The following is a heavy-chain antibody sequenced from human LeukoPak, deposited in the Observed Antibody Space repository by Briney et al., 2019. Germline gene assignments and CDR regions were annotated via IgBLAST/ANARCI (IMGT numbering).Heavy chain of an antibody. Sequence: GGSLRLSCAASGFTFSYYAMNWVRQAPGKGLEWVSAIRGSGDSTFYADSVQGRFTISRDNSKNTLYLQMNSLRAEDTAAYFCAKDWHYDILTGWIDYWGQGILVTVSS. J-gene: IGHJ4*02. V-gene: IGHV3-23*01. CDR3: AKDWHYDILTGWIDY. CDR2: IRGSGDST. CDR1: GFTFSYYA. D-gene: IGHD3-9*01.